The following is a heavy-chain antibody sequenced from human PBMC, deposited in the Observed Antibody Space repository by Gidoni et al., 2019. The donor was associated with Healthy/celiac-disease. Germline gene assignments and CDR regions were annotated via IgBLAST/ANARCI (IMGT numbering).Heavy chain of an antibody. CDR2: FDPEDGET. Sequence: QVQLVQSGAEVKKPGASVKVSCKVSGYPLPELSMHWVRQAPGKGLEWMGGFDPEDGETSYAQKFQGRVTMTEDTSTDTAYMELSSLRSEDTAVYYCATDHPAVPAGVRKGMDVWGQGTTVTVSS. J-gene: IGHJ6*02. V-gene: IGHV1-24*01. CDR3: ATDHPAVPAGVRKGMDV. D-gene: IGHD2-2*01. CDR1: GYPLPELS.